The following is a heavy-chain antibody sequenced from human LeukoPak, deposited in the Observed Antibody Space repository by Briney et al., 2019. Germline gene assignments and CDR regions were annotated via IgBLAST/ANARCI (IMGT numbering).Heavy chain of an antibody. CDR1: GYTFTSYY. D-gene: IGHD3-22*01. Sequence: GASVKVSCKASGYTFTSYYMHWARQAPGQGLEWMGIINPSGGSTSYAQKFQGRVTMTRDMSTSTVYMELSSLRSDDTAVYYCARRLYYYDSSAQFDYWGQGTLVTVSS. J-gene: IGHJ4*02. CDR3: ARRLYYYDSSAQFDY. V-gene: IGHV1-46*01. CDR2: INPSGGST.